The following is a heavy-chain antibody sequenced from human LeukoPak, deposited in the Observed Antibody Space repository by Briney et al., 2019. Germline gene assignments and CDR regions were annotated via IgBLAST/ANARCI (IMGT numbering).Heavy chain of an antibody. Sequence: SVKVSCKASGGTFSSYAISWVRQAPGQGLEWMGGIIPIFGTANYAQKFQGRVTTTADKSTSTAYMELSSLRSEDTAVYYCARGHCSSTSCQYYFDYWGQGTLVTVSS. V-gene: IGHV1-69*06. J-gene: IGHJ4*02. D-gene: IGHD2-2*01. CDR3: ARGHCSSTSCQYYFDY. CDR2: IIPIFGTA. CDR1: GGTFSSYA.